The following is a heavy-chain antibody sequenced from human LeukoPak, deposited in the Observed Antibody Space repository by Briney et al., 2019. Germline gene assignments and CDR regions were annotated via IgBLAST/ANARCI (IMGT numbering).Heavy chain of an antibody. J-gene: IGHJ4*02. CDR3: ARDLLPKQWLFFQGADY. D-gene: IGHD6-19*01. Sequence: GGSLRLSCAASGFTFSSYAMHWVRQAPGKGLEWVAVISYDGSNKYYADSVKGRFAISRDNSKNTLYLQMNSLRAEDTAVYYCARDLLPKQWLFFQGADYWSQGTLVTVSS. CDR2: ISYDGSNK. CDR1: GFTFSSYA. V-gene: IGHV3-30*09.